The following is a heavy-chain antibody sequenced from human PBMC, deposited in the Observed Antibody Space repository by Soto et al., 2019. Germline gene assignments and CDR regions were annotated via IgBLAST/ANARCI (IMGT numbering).Heavy chain of an antibody. CDR2: MYHGGRT. Sequence: SETLSLTCTVSGDSVTNYFLSWMRQPPGKGLEWIGHMYHGGRTNYSPSLKSQVTMSLDSSKNQFSLNLSSVTAADTAVYFCARDPGYCTNGVCPIFDFWGQGVLVTVSS. V-gene: IGHV4-59*02. D-gene: IGHD2-8*01. J-gene: IGHJ4*02. CDR3: ARDPGYCTNGVCPIFDF. CDR1: GDSVTNYF.